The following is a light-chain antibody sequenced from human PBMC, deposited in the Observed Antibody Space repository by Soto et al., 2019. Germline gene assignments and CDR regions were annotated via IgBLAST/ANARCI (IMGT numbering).Light chain of an antibody. CDR2: AAS. J-gene: IGKJ2*01. CDR1: RTINTY. CDR3: QQSYSTLLYT. Sequence: DVRMTQSPSSLSASVGDTITITCRASRTINTYLNWYQQKPGKAPKLLIYAASSLQSGVPSRFSGSGSGTDSTLTISSLQPEDFATYYCQQSYSTLLYTFGQGTKLEIK. V-gene: IGKV1-39*01.